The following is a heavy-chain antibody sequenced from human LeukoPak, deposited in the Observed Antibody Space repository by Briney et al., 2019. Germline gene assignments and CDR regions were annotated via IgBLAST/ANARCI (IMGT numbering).Heavy chain of an antibody. V-gene: IGHV3-7*01. CDR3: ARDWGSTGYDLYDS. D-gene: IGHD5-12*01. J-gene: IGHJ4*02. CDR1: GFIFSNYW. Sequence: GGSLRLSCAASGFIFSNYWMTWVRQAPGKGLEWVAHIRQDGSGRHYVDSVKDRFTISRDNAKNSLDLQMDSLRAEDTAVYYCARDWGSTGYDLYDSWGQGTLVTVSS. CDR2: IRQDGSGR.